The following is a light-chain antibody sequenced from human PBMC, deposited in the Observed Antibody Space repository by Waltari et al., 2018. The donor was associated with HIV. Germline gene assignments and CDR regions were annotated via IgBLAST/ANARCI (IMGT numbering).Light chain of an antibody. CDR2: QDD. CDR1: ASPKHF. Sequence: SYELTQPPSVSVSPGQTARITCPGAASPKHFAYWYQQKAGQAPLMVIYQDDKRPSGIPDRFSGSMSGTTVTLIISGVQPEDEADYYCESADDSGDHWVFGGGTKLSVL. V-gene: IGLV3-25*03. J-gene: IGLJ3*02. CDR3: ESADDSGDHWV.